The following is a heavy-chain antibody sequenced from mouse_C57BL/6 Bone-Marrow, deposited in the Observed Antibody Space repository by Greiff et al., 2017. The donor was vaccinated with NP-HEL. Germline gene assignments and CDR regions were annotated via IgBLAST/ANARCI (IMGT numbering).Heavy chain of an antibody. V-gene: IGHV1-50*01. CDR3: ARPLGAPLAY. CDR2: IDPSDSYT. J-gene: IGHJ3*01. CDR1: GYTFTSYW. Sequence: QVQLQQPGAELVKPGASVKLSCKASGYTFTSYWMQWVKQRPGQGLEWIGEIDPSDSYTNYNQKFKGKATLTVDTSSSTAYMQLSSLTSEDSAVYYCARPLGAPLAYWGQGTLVTVSA. D-gene: IGHD6-1*01.